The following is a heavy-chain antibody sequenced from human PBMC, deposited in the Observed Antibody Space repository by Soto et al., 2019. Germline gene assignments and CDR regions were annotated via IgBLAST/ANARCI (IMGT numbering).Heavy chain of an antibody. Sequence: PSETLSLTCTFSGCSISSYYWSLIRQPPGKGLEWIGYIYYSGITNYNPSLKSRVTISVDTSKNQFSLKLSSVTAADTAVYYCARYKSNYYYGMDVWGQGTTVTVSS. V-gene: IGHV4-59*01. CDR1: GCSISSYY. J-gene: IGHJ6*02. D-gene: IGHD1-20*01. CDR2: IYYSGIT. CDR3: ARYKSNYYYGMDV.